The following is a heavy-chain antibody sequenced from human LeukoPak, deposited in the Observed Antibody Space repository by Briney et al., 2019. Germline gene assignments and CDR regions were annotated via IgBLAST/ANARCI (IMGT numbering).Heavy chain of an antibody. CDR3: ARLGASYSGYDPPGY. CDR1: GYSFTNYW. J-gene: IGHJ4*02. V-gene: IGHV5-51*01. Sequence: GESLKISCKGSGYSFTNYWIGWVRQMPGKGLEWMGIIYPGDSDTRYSPSFQGQVTISADKSISTAYLQWSSLKASDTAMYYCARLGASYSGYDPPGYWGQGTLVTVSS. D-gene: IGHD5-12*01. CDR2: IYPGDSDT.